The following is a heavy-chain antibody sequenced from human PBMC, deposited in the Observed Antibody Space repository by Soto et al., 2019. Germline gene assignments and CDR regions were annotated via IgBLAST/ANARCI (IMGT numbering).Heavy chain of an antibody. CDR1: GLSITDSEMG. J-gene: IGHJ5*02. V-gene: IGHV2-26*01. Sequence: QVTLKESGPVLVKPTETLTLRCTVSGLSITDSEMGVSWIRQPPGQPLEWLAHIDSSGEKSYRTFLKSRLAIYKDTSKSQIVLTMTKMDPADTATYYCARRHLAVAVSPWFDPWGQGIPVTVSS. D-gene: IGHD6-19*01. CDR2: IDSSGEK. CDR3: ARRHLAVAVSPWFDP.